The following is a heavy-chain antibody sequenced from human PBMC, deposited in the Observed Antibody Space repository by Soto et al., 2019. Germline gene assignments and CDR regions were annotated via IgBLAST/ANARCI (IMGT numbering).Heavy chain of an antibody. CDR3: ARVLVGAEDYYYYYGMDV. CDR1: GGTFSSYA. Sequence: ASVKVSCTASGGTFSSYAISWVRQAPGQGLEWMGGIIPIFGTANYAQKFQGRVTITADESTSTAYMELSSLRSEDTAVYYCARVLVGAEDYYYYYGMDVWGQGTTVTVSS. J-gene: IGHJ6*02. D-gene: IGHD1-26*01. V-gene: IGHV1-69*13. CDR2: IIPIFGTA.